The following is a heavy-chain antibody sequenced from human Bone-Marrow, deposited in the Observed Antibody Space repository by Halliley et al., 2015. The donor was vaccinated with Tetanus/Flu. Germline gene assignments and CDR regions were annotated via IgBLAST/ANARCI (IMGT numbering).Heavy chain of an antibody. J-gene: IGHJ4*02. D-gene: IGHD2-15*01. V-gene: IGHV1-18*01. CDR2: INTYNGNT. CDR3: ARGDCSASSCFFPLDS. Sequence: GWINTYNGNTNYAQSFQGRVTMTTDTSPSTAYMELRSLRSDDTAVYYCARGDCSASSCFFPLDSWGQGTLVTVSS.